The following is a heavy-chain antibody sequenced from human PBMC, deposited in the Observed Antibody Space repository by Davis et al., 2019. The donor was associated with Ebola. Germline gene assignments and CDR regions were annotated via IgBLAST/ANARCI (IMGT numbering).Heavy chain of an antibody. V-gene: IGHV3-21*01. CDR2: ISSSSSYI. J-gene: IGHJ4*02. CDR3: ARSQDYYDRYFDY. CDR1: GFTFSSYS. Sequence: GGSLRLSCAASGFTFSSYSMNWVRQAPGKGLEWVSSISSSSSYIYYADSVKGRFTISRDNAKNSLYLQMNSLRAEDTAVYYCARSQDYYDRYFDYWGQGTLVTVSS. D-gene: IGHD3-22*01.